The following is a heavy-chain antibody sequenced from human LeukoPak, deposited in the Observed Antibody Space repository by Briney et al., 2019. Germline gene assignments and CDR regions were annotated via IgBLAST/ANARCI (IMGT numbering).Heavy chain of an antibody. V-gene: IGHV3-43*01. J-gene: IGHJ4*02. D-gene: IGHD6-19*01. CDR1: GFTFDGYT. CDR2: IRRHGGFA. Sequence: PGGSLRLSCAASGFTFDGYTMHWVRQAPGQGLEWVSLIRRHGGFASFAESVKGRFTISRDNSRASLYLHLNILRPEDTAVYYCVKEHNTGWPNCDYWGQGTLVTVSS. CDR3: VKEHNTGWPNCDY.